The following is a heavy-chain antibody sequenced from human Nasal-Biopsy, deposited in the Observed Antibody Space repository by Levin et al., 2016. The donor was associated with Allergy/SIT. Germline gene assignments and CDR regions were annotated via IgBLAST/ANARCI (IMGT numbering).Heavy chain of an antibody. V-gene: IGHV1-69*13. CDR1: AFTFTGLY. CDR2: IIPIFSTA. D-gene: IGHD3-10*01. Sequence: SVKVSCKASAFTFTGLYIHWLRQAPGQGLEWMGGIIPIFSTANYAQKFQGRVTITADESTSTAYMELSSLRSEDTAVYYCAREGDRTRVLFYYYGMDVWGQGTTVTVSS. CDR3: AREGDRTRVLFYYYGMDV. J-gene: IGHJ6*02.